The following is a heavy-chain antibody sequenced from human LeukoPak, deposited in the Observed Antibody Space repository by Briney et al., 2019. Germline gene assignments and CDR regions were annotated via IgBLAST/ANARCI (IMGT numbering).Heavy chain of an antibody. J-gene: IGHJ3*02. CDR1: GYTFTGYY. V-gene: IGHV1-2*02. CDR3: AREFASVVVAAFDAFDI. Sequence: ASVKVSCKASGYTFTGYYMHWVRQAPGQGLEWMGWINPNSGGTNYAQKFQGRVTMTRDTSISTAYMELSRLGSDDTAVYYCAREFASVVVAAFDAFDIWGQGTMVTVSS. D-gene: IGHD2-15*01. CDR2: INPNSGGT.